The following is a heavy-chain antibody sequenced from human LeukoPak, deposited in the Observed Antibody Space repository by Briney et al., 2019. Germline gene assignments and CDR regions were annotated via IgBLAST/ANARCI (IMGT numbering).Heavy chain of an antibody. CDR2: ISGSGGST. J-gene: IGHJ4*02. CDR3: AKDLKQQLVFPYFDY. Sequence: GGSLRLSCAASGFTFSSYAMSWVRQAPGKGLEWVSAISGSGGSTYYADSVKGRFTISRDNSKNTLYLQMNSLRAEDTAVYYCAKDLKQQLVFPYFDYWGQGTLVTISS. V-gene: IGHV3-23*01. D-gene: IGHD6-13*01. CDR1: GFTFSSYA.